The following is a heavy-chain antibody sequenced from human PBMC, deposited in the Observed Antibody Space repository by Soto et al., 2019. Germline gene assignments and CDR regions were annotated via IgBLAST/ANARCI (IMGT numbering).Heavy chain of an antibody. J-gene: IGHJ4*02. CDR3: SRAGILTTPYYFDY. CDR1: GFTFSDHY. V-gene: IGHV3-72*01. D-gene: IGHD4-4*01. Sequence: GGSLRLSCAASGFTFSDHYMDWVRQAPGKGLEWVGRIRNKANSYTTEYAASVKDRFTISRDDSQSSLYLQMNSLKTEDTAVYYCSRAGILTTPYYFDYWGQGTLVTVSS. CDR2: IRNKANSYTT.